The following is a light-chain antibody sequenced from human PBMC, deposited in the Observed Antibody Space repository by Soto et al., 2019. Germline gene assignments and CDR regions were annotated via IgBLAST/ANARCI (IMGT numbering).Light chain of an antibody. CDR3: QQYGSSPTWT. CDR2: GAS. V-gene: IGKV3-20*01. J-gene: IGKJ1*01. Sequence: SLLTQSQGTLSLSPAERATLSCRAIQSVSNNYLAWYQQKPGQAPRLLIYGASTRATGIPDRFSGSGSGTDFTLTISRLEPEDSAVYYCQQYGSSPTWTFGQGTKVDIK. CDR1: QSVSNNY.